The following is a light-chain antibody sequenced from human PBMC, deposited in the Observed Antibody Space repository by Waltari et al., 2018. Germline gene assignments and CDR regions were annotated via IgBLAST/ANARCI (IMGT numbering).Light chain of an antibody. CDR3: QQSNNLPVT. J-gene: IGKJ3*01. CDR1: QDIRNN. CDR2: EAS. Sequence: DIQMTQSPSSLSASVGERVTITCQANQDIRNNLNLYQQKPGKAPNILIFEASTLETGVPSRFSGSGFGRDFSFTISSLQSEDIATYFCQQSNNLPVTFGPGTKVHIK. V-gene: IGKV1-33*01.